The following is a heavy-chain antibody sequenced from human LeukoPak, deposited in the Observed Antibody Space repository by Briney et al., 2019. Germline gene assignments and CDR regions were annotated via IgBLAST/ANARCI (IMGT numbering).Heavy chain of an antibody. D-gene: IGHD3-22*01. J-gene: IGHJ3*02. CDR3: ARASDSRDAFDI. CDR1: GYTLTELS. V-gene: IGHV1-24*01. CDR2: FDPEDGET. Sequence: ASVKVSCKVSGYTLTELSMHWVRQAPGKGLEWMGGFDPEDGETIYAQKFQGRVTMTEDTSTDTAYMELSSLRSEDTAVYYCARASDSRDAFDIWGQGTMVTVSS.